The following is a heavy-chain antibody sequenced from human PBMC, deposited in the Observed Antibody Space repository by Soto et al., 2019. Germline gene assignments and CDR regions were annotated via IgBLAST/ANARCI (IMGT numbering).Heavy chain of an antibody. D-gene: IGHD3-10*01. J-gene: IGHJ6*02. V-gene: IGHV5-51*01. Sequence: LGESLKISCKGSGYSFTSYWIGWVRQMPGKGLEWMGIIYPGDSDTRYSPSFQGQVTISADKSISTAYLQWSSLKASDTAMYYCARRRGTVRGPNYSMDVWGQGTTVTVSS. CDR3: ARRRGTVRGPNYSMDV. CDR1: GYSFTSYW. CDR2: IYPGDSDT.